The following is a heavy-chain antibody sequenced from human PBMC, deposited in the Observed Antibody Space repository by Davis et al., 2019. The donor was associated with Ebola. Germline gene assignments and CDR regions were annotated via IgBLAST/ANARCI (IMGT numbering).Heavy chain of an antibody. CDR1: GYTFTSYG. CDR2: ISAYNGQI. J-gene: IGHJ4*02. D-gene: IGHD6-13*01. V-gene: IGHV1-18*01. CDR3: AKDSSSWAYYDSAGYPFDH. Sequence: ASVKVSCKTSGYTFTSYGISWLRQAPGQGLKWMGWISAYNGQIKYAQKFEGRVTMTTDTSTNTGYMELRSLKSDDTAMYYCAKDSSSWAYYDSAGYPFDHWGQGTLVTVSS.